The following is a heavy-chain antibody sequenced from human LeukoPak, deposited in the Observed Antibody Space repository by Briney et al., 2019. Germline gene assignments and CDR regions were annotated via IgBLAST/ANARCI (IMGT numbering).Heavy chain of an antibody. CDR3: ARDRSYDSSGYPFDF. CDR2: IYAGGST. Sequence: PGGSLRLSWAASGLTVSDNYMTWVRQAPGKGLEWVSVIYAGGSTFYADSVKGRFTISRDNSKNTVYLQMNILRAEDTAVYYCARDRSYDSSGYPFDFWGQGTLVTVSS. J-gene: IGHJ4*02. V-gene: IGHV3-66*02. D-gene: IGHD3-22*01. CDR1: GLTVSDNY.